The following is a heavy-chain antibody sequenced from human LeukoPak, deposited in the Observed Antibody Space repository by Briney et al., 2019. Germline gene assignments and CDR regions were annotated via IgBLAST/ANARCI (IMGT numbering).Heavy chain of an antibody. J-gene: IGHJ6*02. Sequence: KPLETLSLTCTVSGGSISSYYWSWIRQPPGKGLEWIGYIYYSGSTNYNPSLKSRVTISVDTSKNQFSLKLSSVTAADTAVYYCARHGAMVRGVIIRKSYYYGMDVWGQGTTVTVSS. CDR3: ARHGAMVRGVIIRKSYYYGMDV. D-gene: IGHD3-10*01. CDR1: GGSISSYY. V-gene: IGHV4-59*08. CDR2: IYYSGST.